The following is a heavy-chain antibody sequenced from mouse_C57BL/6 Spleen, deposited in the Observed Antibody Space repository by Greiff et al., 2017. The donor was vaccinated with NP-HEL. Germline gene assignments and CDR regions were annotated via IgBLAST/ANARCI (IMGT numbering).Heavy chain of an antibody. D-gene: IGHD4-1*01. CDR2: ISYDGSN. V-gene: IGHV3-6*01. Sequence: VQLKESGPGLVKPSQSLSLTCSVTGYSITSGYYWNWIRQFPGNKLEWMGYISYDGSNNYNPSLKNRISITRDTSKNQFFLKLNSVTTEDTATYYCARGSGVYFDYWGQGTTLTVSS. CDR1: GYSITSGYY. CDR3: ARGSGVYFDY. J-gene: IGHJ2*01.